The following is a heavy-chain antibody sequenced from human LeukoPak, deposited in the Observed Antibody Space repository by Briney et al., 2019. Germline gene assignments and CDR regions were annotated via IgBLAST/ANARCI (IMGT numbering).Heavy chain of an antibody. J-gene: IGHJ6*03. CDR1: GGSISSGGYY. V-gene: IGHV4-30-2*01. Sequence: SQALSLTCTVSGGSISSGGYYWSWIRQPPGKGLEWIGYIYHSGSTYYNPSLKSRVTISVDRSKNQFSLKLSSVTAADTAVYYCANVVVPAATRYMDVWGKGTTVTVSS. CDR2: IYHSGST. CDR3: ANVVVPAATRYMDV. D-gene: IGHD2-2*01.